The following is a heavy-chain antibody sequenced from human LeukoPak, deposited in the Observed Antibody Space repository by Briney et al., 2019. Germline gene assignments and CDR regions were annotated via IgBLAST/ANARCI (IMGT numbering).Heavy chain of an antibody. CDR1: GFTVSHYW. D-gene: IGHD3-16*01. CDR3: ATWGGLGDY. J-gene: IGHJ4*02. CDR2: IKQDGREK. V-gene: IGHV3-7*01. Sequence: GGSLGLSCAASGFTVSHYWMTWVRQAPGKGLEWVANIKQDGREKYYVDSVKGRFTISRDNAKNSLYLQMNSLRADDTAVYYCATWGGLGDYWGQGPLVTVSS.